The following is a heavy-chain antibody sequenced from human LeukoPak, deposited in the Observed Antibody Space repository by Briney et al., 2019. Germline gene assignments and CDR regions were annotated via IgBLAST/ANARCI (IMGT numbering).Heavy chain of an antibody. D-gene: IGHD2-2*01. V-gene: IGHV3-7*01. CDR3: ARDGLSAAIDY. CDR1: GFRLRTYW. CDR2: IKQDGSEN. J-gene: IGHJ4*02. Sequence: GGSLRLSCAASGFRLRTYWMSWVRQAPGKGLEWVANIKQDGSENYCVDSVKGRFTISRDNAKNSLYLQMNSLGAKDTAVYYCARDGLSAAIDYWGQGTLVTVSS.